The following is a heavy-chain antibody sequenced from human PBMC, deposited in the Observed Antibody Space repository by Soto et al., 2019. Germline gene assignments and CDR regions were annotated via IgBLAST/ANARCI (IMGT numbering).Heavy chain of an antibody. Sequence: SETLSLTCTVSGGSISSSSYYWGWIRQPPGKGLEWIGSIYYSGSTYYNPSLKSRVTISVDTSKNQFSLKLSSVTAADTAVYYCARLSTSFDYWGQGTLVTVSS. CDR3: ARLSTSFDY. CDR2: IYYSGST. D-gene: IGHD2-2*01. CDR1: GGSISSSSYY. V-gene: IGHV4-39*01. J-gene: IGHJ4*02.